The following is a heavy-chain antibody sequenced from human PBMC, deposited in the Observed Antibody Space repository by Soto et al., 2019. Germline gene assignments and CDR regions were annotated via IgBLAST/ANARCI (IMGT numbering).Heavy chain of an antibody. V-gene: IGHV3-7*01. D-gene: IGHD6-19*01. CDR2: IKQDGSEK. CDR3: ARDADASGWYHYGMDV. J-gene: IGHJ6*02. Sequence: PGGSLRPSCAASGFSLSSYWMNWVRQAPGKGLEWVANIKQDGSEKYYVDSVKGRFFISRDNAKNSLYLQVNSLRAEDTAVYYCARDADASGWYHYGMDVWGQGTMVTVSS. CDR1: GFSLSSYW.